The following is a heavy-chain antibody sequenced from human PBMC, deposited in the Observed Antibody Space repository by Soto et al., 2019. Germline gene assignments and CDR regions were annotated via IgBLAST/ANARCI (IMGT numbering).Heavy chain of an antibody. CDR2: MKPNSGNT. CDR1: GYTFTSYD. CDR3: GTGCWINP. J-gene: IGHJ5*02. D-gene: IGHD2-8*01. Sequence: SVNVSCQASGYTFTSYDINWLRRATGQVLEWMGWMKPNSGNTGYTQKFQARCTMTRNTSIRTAYMQQSSLRAENSDGSYFGTGCWINPWGQGTLVTVSS. V-gene: IGHV1-8*01.